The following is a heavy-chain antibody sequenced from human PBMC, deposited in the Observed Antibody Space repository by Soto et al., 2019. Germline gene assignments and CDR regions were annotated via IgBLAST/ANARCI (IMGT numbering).Heavy chain of an antibody. Sequence: GGSLRLSCAASGFTFSIYAMSWVRQAPGKGLEWVSAISGSGGSTYYADSVKGRFTISRDNSKNTLYLQMNSLRAEDTAVYYCAKDVPDIVVVPAATFFDYWGQGTLVTVSS. J-gene: IGHJ4*02. V-gene: IGHV3-23*01. CDR2: ISGSGGST. CDR3: AKDVPDIVVVPAATFFDY. CDR1: GFTFSIYA. D-gene: IGHD2-2*01.